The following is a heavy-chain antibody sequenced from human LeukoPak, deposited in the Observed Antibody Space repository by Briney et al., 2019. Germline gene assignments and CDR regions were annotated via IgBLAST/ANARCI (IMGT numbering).Heavy chain of an antibody. CDR3: TKGSCSGGSCYSTS. J-gene: IGHJ5*02. V-gene: IGHV3-49*04. Sequence: GGSLRLSCTASGFTFDDYTMNWVRQAPGKGLEWVGFIRSKAYGRTIEYAASVKGRFTVSRDDSKSIAYLQLTSLKTEDTAVYYCTKGSCSGGSCYSTSWGQGTLVTVSS. CDR1: GFTFDDYT. CDR2: IRSKAYGRTI. D-gene: IGHD2-15*01.